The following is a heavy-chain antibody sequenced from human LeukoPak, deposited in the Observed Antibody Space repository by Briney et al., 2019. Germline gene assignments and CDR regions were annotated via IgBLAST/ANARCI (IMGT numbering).Heavy chain of an antibody. Sequence: KSSQTLSLTCAVSGGPISSGGYSWSWIRQPPGKGLEWIGYIYHSGSTYYNPSLKSRVTISVDRSKNQFSLKLSSVTAADTAVYYCARSSSGLFDYWGQGTLVTVSS. D-gene: IGHD3-22*01. CDR3: ARSSSGLFDY. CDR1: GGPISSGGYS. J-gene: IGHJ4*02. V-gene: IGHV4-30-2*01. CDR2: IYHSGST.